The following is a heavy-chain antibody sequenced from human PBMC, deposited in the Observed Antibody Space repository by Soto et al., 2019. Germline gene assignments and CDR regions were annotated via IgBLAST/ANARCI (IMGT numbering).Heavy chain of an antibody. D-gene: IGHD1-20*01. CDR2: ISGFSTTI. CDR3: ARNSLPTTLYTSNWNPIAD. J-gene: IGHJ4*02. CDR1: WFNFINYK. V-gene: IGHV3-48*02. Sequence: GGSLRLPFAASWFNFINYKMNLVRQTPEKGLEWISYISGFSTTIYYADSVKGRFTITRDNAKNSLYLQMSSPRDEDTSLYYCARNSLPTTLYTSNWNPIADSGQGILVTVS.